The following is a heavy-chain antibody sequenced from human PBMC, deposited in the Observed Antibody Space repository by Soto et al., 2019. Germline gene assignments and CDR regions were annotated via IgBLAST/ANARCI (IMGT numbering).Heavy chain of an antibody. J-gene: IGHJ4*02. D-gene: IGHD2-21*02. CDR1: GASITQYY. V-gene: IGHV4-59*01. CDR2: VSSTGST. Sequence: SETLSLTCTVSGASITQYYWNWIRQSPGKGLEWIVSVSSTGSTVFNPSLTSRVTVSLDTSKNQFSLTLNSVTAADTAVYYCASGLSGDKVGQWGQGTPVTVSS. CDR3: ASGLSGDKVGQ.